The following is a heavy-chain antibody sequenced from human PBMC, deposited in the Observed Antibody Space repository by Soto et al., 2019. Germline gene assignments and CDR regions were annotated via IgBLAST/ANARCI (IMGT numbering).Heavy chain of an antibody. Sequence: PGGSLRLSCAASGFTFSDYYMGWIRQAPGKGLEWISYISGGGSIIYYADSVKGRFTISRDNAKNSLYLQMNSLRAEDTALYYCTKLDGALVEGGLHYFDNWGQGTLVTISS. V-gene: IGHV3-11*01. J-gene: IGHJ4*02. CDR1: GFTFSDYY. D-gene: IGHD2-15*01. CDR3: TKLDGALVEGGLHYFDN. CDR2: ISGGGSII.